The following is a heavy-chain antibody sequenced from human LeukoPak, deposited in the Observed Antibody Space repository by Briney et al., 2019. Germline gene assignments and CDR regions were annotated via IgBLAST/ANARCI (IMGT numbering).Heavy chain of an antibody. D-gene: IGHD5-18*01. Sequence: GGSLRLSCAASGFTFSSYAMSWVRQAPGKGLEWVSAISGSGGSTYYADSVKGRFTISRDNSKNTLYLQMNSLRAEDTAVYYCAKDKEGNPAMEPMSYWGQGTLVTVSS. J-gene: IGHJ4*02. CDR3: AKDKEGNPAMEPMSY. V-gene: IGHV3-23*01. CDR1: GFTFSSYA. CDR2: ISGSGGST.